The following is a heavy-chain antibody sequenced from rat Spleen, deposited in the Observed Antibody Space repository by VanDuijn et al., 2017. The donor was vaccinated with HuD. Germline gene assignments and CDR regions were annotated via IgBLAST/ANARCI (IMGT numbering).Heavy chain of an antibody. Sequence: EVQLVESGGGLVQPGRSLKLSCAASGFTFSDYNMAWVRQAPKKGLEWVATISYDGSSTYYRDSVKGRFTISRDNAKSTLYLQMDSLRSEDTATDYCARHATEEDYFDYWGQGVMVTVSS. CDR3: ARHATEEDYFDY. V-gene: IGHV5-7*01. J-gene: IGHJ2*01. D-gene: IGHD1-11*01. CDR1: GFTFSDYN. CDR2: ISYDGSST.